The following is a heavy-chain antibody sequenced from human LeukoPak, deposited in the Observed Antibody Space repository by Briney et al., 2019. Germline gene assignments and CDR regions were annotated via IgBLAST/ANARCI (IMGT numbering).Heavy chain of an antibody. D-gene: IGHD1-14*01. V-gene: IGHV1-8*01. J-gene: IGHJ5*02. CDR2: VHPNGGNT. CDR1: GYPFTTWE. Sequence: ASVKVSCKTSGYPFTTWEINWVRQAAGQGLEWMGWVHPNGGNTAYAQKFQGRVTMTRDTSISTASMELSGLTSDDTAVYFCARGPRNDPWGQGTLVTVSS. CDR3: ARGPRNDP.